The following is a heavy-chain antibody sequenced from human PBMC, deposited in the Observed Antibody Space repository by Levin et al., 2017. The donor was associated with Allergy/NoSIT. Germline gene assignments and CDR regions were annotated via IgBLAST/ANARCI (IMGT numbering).Heavy chain of an antibody. V-gene: IGHV3-30*04. J-gene: IGHJ6*02. CDR1: GFTFISYT. D-gene: IGHD6-19*01. CDR2: ISYDGSNK. Sequence: LSLTCAASGFTFISYTMYWVRQAPGKGLDWVAVISYDGSNKYYADSVKGRFSISRDNSKNTLYLQMNSLRAEDTAVFYCAKERGAVAGRVGYYYGMDVWGQGTTVTVSS. CDR3: AKERGAVAGRVGYYYGMDV.